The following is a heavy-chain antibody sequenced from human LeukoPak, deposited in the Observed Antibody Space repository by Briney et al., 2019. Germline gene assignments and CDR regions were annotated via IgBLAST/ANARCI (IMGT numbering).Heavy chain of an antibody. V-gene: IGHV1-69*04. D-gene: IGHD6-19*01. Sequence: ASVKVSCKASGGTFSSYAISWVRQAPGQGVEWMGRIIPIFGIANYAQKFQGRVTITADKSTSTAYMELSSLRSEDTAVYYCAKYSSGRNYYAMDVWGQGTTVTVSS. CDR2: IIPIFGIA. CDR1: GGTFSSYA. CDR3: AKYSSGRNYYAMDV. J-gene: IGHJ6*02.